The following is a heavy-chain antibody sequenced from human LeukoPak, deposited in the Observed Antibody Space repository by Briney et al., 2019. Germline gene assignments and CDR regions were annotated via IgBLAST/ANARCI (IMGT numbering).Heavy chain of an antibody. V-gene: IGHV3-23*01. CDR1: GFTFSSYA. CDR3: AKQGNYGDYHFDY. D-gene: IGHD4-17*01. CDR2: ISGSGGSA. Sequence: SGGSLRLSCAASGFTFSSYAMSWVRQAPGKGLEWVSAISGSGGSAYYADSVKGRFTISRDNSKNTLYLQMNSQRAEDTAVYYCAKQGNYGDYHFDYWGQGTLVTVSS. J-gene: IGHJ4*02.